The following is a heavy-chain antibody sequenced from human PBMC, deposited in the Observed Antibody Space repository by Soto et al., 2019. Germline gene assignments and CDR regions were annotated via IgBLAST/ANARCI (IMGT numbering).Heavy chain of an antibody. CDR2: INPNSGGT. J-gene: IGHJ6*02. V-gene: IGHV1-2*04. CDR1: GYTFTGYY. D-gene: IGHD6-13*01. Sequence: ASVKVSCKASGYTFTGYYMHWVRQAPGQGLEWMGWINPNSGGTNYAQKFQGWVTMTRDTSISTAYMELSRLRSDDTAVYYCAREIGGGVAAAGKVDYYYYGMDVWGQGTTVTVSS. CDR3: AREIGGGVAAAGKVDYYYYGMDV.